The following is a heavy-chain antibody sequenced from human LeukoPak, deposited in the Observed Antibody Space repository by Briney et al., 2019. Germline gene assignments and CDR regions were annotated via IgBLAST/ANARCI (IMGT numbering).Heavy chain of an antibody. CDR1: GYTFPRYG. CDR3: ARGLGITMVRQPSGGWSDP. CDR2: MGSYNGNT. V-gene: IGHV1-18*01. J-gene: IGHJ5*02. Sequence: SSVKVSCKASGYTFPRYGISWVRQAPGQGLEWMGWMGSYNGNTNYAQTLPGRVTMTTDTSTSTAYMELRSLRSDDTAVYYCARGLGITMVRQPSGGWSDPWGQGTLVTVSS. D-gene: IGHD3-10*01.